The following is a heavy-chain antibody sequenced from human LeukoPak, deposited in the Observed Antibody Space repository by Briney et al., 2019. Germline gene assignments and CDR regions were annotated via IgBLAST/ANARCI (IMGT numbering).Heavy chain of an antibody. CDR1: GITFSSYG. Sequence: GGSLRLSCAASGITFSSYGMHWVRQAPGKGLEWVAFIRYDGSNKYYADSVKGRFTISRDNSKNSLYLQMNSLRTEDTALYYCAKGYLPGYRYGGTDYWGQGTLVTVSS. V-gene: IGHV3-30*02. D-gene: IGHD5-18*01. J-gene: IGHJ4*02. CDR3: AKGYLPGYRYGGTDY. CDR2: IRYDGSNK.